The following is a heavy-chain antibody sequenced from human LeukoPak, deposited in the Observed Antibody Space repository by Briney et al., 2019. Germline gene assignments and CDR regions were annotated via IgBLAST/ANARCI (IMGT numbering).Heavy chain of an antibody. D-gene: IGHD3-10*01. CDR1: GGSISSYY. Sequence: TSETLSLTCTVSGGSISSYYWSWLRQPPGKGLEWIGYIYYSGSTNYNPSLKSRVTISVDTSKNQFSLKLSSVTAADTAVYYCARDDNYGSGSFLDWGQGTLVTVSS. V-gene: IGHV4-59*01. CDR3: ARDDNYGSGSFLD. CDR2: IYYSGST. J-gene: IGHJ4*02.